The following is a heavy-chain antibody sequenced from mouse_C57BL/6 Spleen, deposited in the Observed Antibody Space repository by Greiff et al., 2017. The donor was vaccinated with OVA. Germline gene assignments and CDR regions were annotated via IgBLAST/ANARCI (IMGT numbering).Heavy chain of an antibody. J-gene: IGHJ4*01. CDR1: GYAFSSSW. Sequence: QVQLQQSGPELVKPGASVKISCKASGYAFSSSWMNWVKQRPGKGLEWIGRIYPGDGDTNYNEKFKSKATLTVDKSSSTAYMQLSSLTSEDSAVYYCARSFYYYGSSYDYAMDYWGQGTSVTVSS. CDR3: ARSFYYYGSSYDYAMDY. CDR2: IYPGDGDT. D-gene: IGHD1-1*01. V-gene: IGHV1-82*01.